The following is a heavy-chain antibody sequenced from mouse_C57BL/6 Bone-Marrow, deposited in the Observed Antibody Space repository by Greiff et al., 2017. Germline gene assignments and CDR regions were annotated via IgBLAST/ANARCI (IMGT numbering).Heavy chain of an antibody. CDR2: INPSSGYT. CDR3: ARSGLLLRP. D-gene: IGHD1-1*01. CDR1: GYTFTSYW. Sequence: QVQLQQSGAELAKPGASVKLSCKASGYTFTSYWMHWVKQRPGQGLEWIGYINPSSGYTKYNQKFKDKATLTADTSSSTAYMQLSSLTYEDSAVYYCARSGLLLRPWGQGTTLTVSA. J-gene: IGHJ2*01. V-gene: IGHV1-7*01.